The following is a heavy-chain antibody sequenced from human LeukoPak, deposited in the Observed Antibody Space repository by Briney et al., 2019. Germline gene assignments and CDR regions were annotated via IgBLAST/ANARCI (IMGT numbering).Heavy chain of an antibody. CDR2: IRYDGSSK. CDR1: GFTFSSHG. D-gene: IGHD1-26*01. Sequence: GGSLRLSCAASGFTFSSHGIHWVRQAPGKGLEWVAFIRYDGSSKYNADSVKGRFTISRDNSKNTVYLQMSSLRAEDTAVYYCAXDMGGLLAKHYLDYWGQGTLITVSS. CDR3: AXDMGGLLAKHYLDY. J-gene: IGHJ4*02. V-gene: IGHV3-30*02.